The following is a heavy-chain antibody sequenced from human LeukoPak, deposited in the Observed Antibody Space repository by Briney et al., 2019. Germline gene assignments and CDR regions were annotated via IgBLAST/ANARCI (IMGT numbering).Heavy chain of an antibody. CDR3: ARHNTSSPPDY. D-gene: IGHD6-6*01. CDR2: ISYSGTT. Sequence: RSETLSLTCTVSGGSISSSNYYWDWIRQPPGKGLEWIGCISYSGTTYYNPSLKSRLTISVDTSKNQFSLRLSSVTAADTAVYYCARHNTSSPPDYWGQGTLVTVSA. V-gene: IGHV4-39*01. CDR1: GGSISSSNYY. J-gene: IGHJ4*02.